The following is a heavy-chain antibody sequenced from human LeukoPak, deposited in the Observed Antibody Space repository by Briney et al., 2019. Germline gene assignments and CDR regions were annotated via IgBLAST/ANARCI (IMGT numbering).Heavy chain of an antibody. Sequence: TSETLSLTCTVSGGSISSGGYYWSWIRQHPGKGLEWIGYIYYGGSTYYNPSLKSRVTISVDTSKNQFSLKLSSVTAADTAVHYCARVGMVRGGWNWFDPWGQGTLVTVSS. CDR2: IYYGGST. D-gene: IGHD3-10*01. CDR1: GGSISSGGYY. V-gene: IGHV4-31*03. CDR3: ARVGMVRGGWNWFDP. J-gene: IGHJ5*02.